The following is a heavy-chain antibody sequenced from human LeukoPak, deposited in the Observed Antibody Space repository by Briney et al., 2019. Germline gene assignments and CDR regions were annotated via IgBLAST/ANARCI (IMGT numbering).Heavy chain of an antibody. V-gene: IGHV1-46*01. J-gene: IGHJ4*02. Sequence: GASVKVSCKTSGYTFTSYYMHWVRQAPGQGLEWMGIINPSGGSTCYAQKFQGRVTMTRDMSTSTAYMELSSLRSEDTAVYYCARDLVLSPGAYDSSGYSDYWGQGTLVTVSS. CDR3: ARDLVLSPGAYDSSGYSDY. CDR1: GYTFTSYY. CDR2: INPSGGST. D-gene: IGHD3-22*01.